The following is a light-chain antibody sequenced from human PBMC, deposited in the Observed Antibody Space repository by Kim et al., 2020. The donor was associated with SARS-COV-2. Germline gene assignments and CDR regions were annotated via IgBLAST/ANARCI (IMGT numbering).Light chain of an antibody. CDR1: SGHSSYA. Sequence: VKLTCTLSSGHSSYAIAWHQQQPEKGPRYLMKLNSDGSHSKGDGIPDRFSGSNSGAERYLTISSLQSEDEADYYCQTWGTGIIGVFGGGTKLTVL. CDR3: QTWGTGIIGV. V-gene: IGLV4-69*01. CDR2: LNSDGSH. J-gene: IGLJ3*02.